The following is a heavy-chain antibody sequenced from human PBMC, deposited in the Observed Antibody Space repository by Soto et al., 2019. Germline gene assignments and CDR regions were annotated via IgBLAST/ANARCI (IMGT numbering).Heavy chain of an antibody. D-gene: IGHD3-10*01. CDR3: ARDLEFRDGNISHLDY. CDR1: RGALSSYA. J-gene: IGHJ4*02. V-gene: IGHV1-69*13. Sequence: SVKVSCKASRGALSSYAITWLRQSPGQGLEWMGGIIPIIGTPNYAQKFQGRVTITADASTSTVYLEVSSLRSQDTAVYYCARDLEFRDGNISHLDYWGQGTLVTVSS. CDR2: IIPIIGTP.